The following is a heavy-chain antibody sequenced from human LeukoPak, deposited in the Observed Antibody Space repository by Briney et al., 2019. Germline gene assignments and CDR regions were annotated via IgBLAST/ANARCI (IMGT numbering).Heavy chain of an antibody. CDR3: ARDWSSKYPYYYGMDV. CDR1: GFTFSSYG. Sequence: PGGSLRLSCAASGFTFSSYGMHWVRQAPGKGLEWVAVISYDGSNKYYADSVKGRFTISRDNSKNTLYLQMNSLRAEDTAVYYCARDWSSKYPYYYGMDVWGQGTMVTVSS. V-gene: IGHV3-30*03. J-gene: IGHJ6*02. CDR2: ISYDGSNK. D-gene: IGHD4-11*01.